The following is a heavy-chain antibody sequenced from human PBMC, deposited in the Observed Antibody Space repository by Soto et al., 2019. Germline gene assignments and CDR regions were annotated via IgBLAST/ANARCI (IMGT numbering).Heavy chain of an antibody. CDR1: GGSISSGDYY. Sequence: SETLSLTCTVSGGSISSGDYYWSWIRQPPGKGLEWIGYIYYSGSTYYNPSLKSRVTISVDTSKNQFSLKLSSVTAADTAVYYCARADYYDSSGPLFDYWGQGTLVTVSS. CDR2: IYYSGST. CDR3: ARADYYDSSGPLFDY. V-gene: IGHV4-30-4*01. J-gene: IGHJ4*02. D-gene: IGHD3-22*01.